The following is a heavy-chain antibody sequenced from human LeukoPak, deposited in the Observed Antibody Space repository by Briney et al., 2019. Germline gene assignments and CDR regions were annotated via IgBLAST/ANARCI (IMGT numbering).Heavy chain of an antibody. J-gene: IGHJ4*02. Sequence: ASVKVSCKASGYTFTSYAMHWVRQAPGQGLEWMGGIIPIFGTANYAQKFQGRVTITADESTSTAYMELSSLRSEDTAVYYCARHNEYSSVCWGQGTLVTVSS. CDR2: IIPIFGTA. CDR1: GYTFTSYA. CDR3: ARHNEYSSVC. V-gene: IGHV1-69*13. D-gene: IGHD6-6*01.